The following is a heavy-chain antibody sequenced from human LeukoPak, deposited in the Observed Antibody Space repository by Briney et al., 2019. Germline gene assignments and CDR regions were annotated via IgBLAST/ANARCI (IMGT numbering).Heavy chain of an antibody. D-gene: IGHD6-19*01. Sequence: GGSLRLSCAASGLDFRNACMSWVRQAPGKGREWVAHIKRNTDTGTPNYCAPVEGRFTVARDDSKNTLYLQMNSLKIEDTAVYYCTTGDRGWQDYWGQGTLVTVSS. J-gene: IGHJ4*02. V-gene: IGHV3-15*01. CDR1: GLDFRNAC. CDR2: IKRNTDTGTP. CDR3: TTGDRGWQDY.